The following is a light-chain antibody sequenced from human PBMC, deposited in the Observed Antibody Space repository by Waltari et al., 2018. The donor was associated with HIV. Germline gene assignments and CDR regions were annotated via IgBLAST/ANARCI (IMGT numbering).Light chain of an antibody. CDR3: ATWDDNLRGLL. CDR2: ANS. V-gene: IGLV1-44*01. Sequence: QYVLAQPPSASGTPGQRVAISCSGSNPNIEYNTINWYQQFPGAAPRLLIYANSQRPSGVPDRFSASKSGTSASLAITGLQTEDEAHYYCATWDDNLRGLLFGGGTKVTVL. J-gene: IGLJ3*02. CDR1: NPNIEYNT.